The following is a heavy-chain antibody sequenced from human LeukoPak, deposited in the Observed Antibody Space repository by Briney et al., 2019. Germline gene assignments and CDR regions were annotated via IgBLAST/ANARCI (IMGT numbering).Heavy chain of an antibody. CDR2: IKQDGTEK. D-gene: IGHD3-9*01. V-gene: IGHV3-7*03. Sequence: EPGGSLRLSCVVSGFTFSNHCMSWVRQAPGKGLEWVANIKQDGTEKYYVDSVKGRFTISRDNAKNSLFLQMNSLRADDTAVYYCAKGSLRYFDWLLNDDWGQGTLVTVSS. J-gene: IGHJ4*02. CDR1: GFTFSNHC. CDR3: AKGSLRYFDWLLNDD.